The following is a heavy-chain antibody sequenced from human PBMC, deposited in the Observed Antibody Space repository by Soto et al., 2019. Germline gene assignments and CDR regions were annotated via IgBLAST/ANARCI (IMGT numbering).Heavy chain of an antibody. CDR1: GGTFRNYA. J-gene: IGHJ4*02. V-gene: IGHV1-69*11. Sequence: QVQLVQSGAEVKKPGSSVKVSCKASGGTFRNYAISWVRQAPGQGLEWMGGIIPILRAANYAQKFQGRVTITADESTSTPYMELSGLRSEDTAVDFCARGPYYYDSSGYPYFEYWGQGTLVTGSS. CDR2: IIPILRAA. CDR3: ARGPYYYDSSGYPYFEY. D-gene: IGHD3-22*01.